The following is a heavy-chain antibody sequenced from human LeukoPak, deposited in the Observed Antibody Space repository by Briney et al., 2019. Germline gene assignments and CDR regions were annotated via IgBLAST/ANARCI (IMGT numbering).Heavy chain of an antibody. Sequence: SETLSLTCTVSGGSISSYYWNWIRQPPGKGLEWIGYIYYSGSTNYNPSLKSRVTISVDTSKNQFSLKVSSVTAADTAVYYCARGADSSGYYLIFYFGYWGQGTLVSVSS. D-gene: IGHD3-22*01. V-gene: IGHV4-59*01. CDR2: IYYSGST. CDR3: ARGADSSGYYLIFYFGY. CDR1: GGSISSYY. J-gene: IGHJ4*02.